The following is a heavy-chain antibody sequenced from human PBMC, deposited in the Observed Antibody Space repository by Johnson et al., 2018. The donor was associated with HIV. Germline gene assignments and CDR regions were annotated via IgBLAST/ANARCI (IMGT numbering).Heavy chain of an antibody. J-gene: IGHJ3*02. D-gene: IGHD1-26*01. CDR3: ARGGFNHGFDI. CDR1: GFTFSSYA. V-gene: IGHV3-30*14. Sequence: QVQLVESGGGVVQPGRSLRLSCAASGFTFSSYAMHWVRQAPGKGLEWVAVISYDGSNKYYADSVKGRFTISRDNSKNTLYLQMNSLRAEDTAVYYCARGGFNHGFDIWGQGTMVTVSS. CDR2: ISYDGSNK.